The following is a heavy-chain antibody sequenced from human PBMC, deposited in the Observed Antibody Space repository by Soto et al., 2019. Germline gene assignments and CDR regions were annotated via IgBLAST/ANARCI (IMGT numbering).Heavy chain of an antibody. J-gene: IGHJ4*02. CDR2: IYYSGST. D-gene: IGHD3-16*02. CDR1: GGSISSYY. CDR3: ARAYTFGGVIVDYFDY. V-gene: IGHV4-59*12. Sequence: PSETLSLTCTVSGGSISSYYWTWIRQPPGKGLEWIGYIYYSGSTYYNPSLKSRVTISVDTSKNQFSLKLSSVTAADTAVYYCARAYTFGGVIVDYFDYWGQGTLVTVSS.